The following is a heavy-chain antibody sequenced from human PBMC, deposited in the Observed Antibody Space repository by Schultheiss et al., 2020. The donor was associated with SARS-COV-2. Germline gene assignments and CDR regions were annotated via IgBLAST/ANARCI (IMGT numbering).Heavy chain of an antibody. V-gene: IGHV4-34*01. J-gene: IGHJ4*02. D-gene: IGHD6-19*01. CDR2: INHSGST. Sequence: SETLSLTCTVSGGSISSYYWSWIRQPPGKGLEWIGEINHSGSTNYNPSLKSRVTISVDTSKNQFSLKLSSVTAADTAVYYCARGTGYSSGGLIDYWGQGTLVTVSS. CDR1: GGSISSYY. CDR3: ARGTGYSSGGLIDY.